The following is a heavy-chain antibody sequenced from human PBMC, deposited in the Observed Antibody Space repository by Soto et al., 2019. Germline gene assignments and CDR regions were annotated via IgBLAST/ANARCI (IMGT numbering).Heavy chain of an antibody. Sequence: ASVKVSCKTSGYTFTSYGISWVRQAPGQGLEWMGWIRAYNGYTNHAQKFQGRVAVTTDTSTSTAYMELRSLISDDTAVYYCARASDGYRSGWYVGYFDYWGQGTLVTVSS. CDR1: GYTFTSYG. J-gene: IGHJ4*02. CDR3: ARASDGYRSGWYVGYFDY. V-gene: IGHV1-18*04. CDR2: IRAYNGYT. D-gene: IGHD6-19*01.